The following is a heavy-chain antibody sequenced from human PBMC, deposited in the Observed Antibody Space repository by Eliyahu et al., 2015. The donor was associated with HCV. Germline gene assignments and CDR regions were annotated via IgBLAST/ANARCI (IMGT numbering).Heavy chain of an antibody. V-gene: IGHV1-69*15. CDR2: ILPVFGSS. J-gene: IGHJ1*01. CDR3: ATVRASATHRAEYFQH. D-gene: IGHD1-14*01. CDR1: GGTFRTLS. Sequence: EVKKPGSSVKVSCKASGGTFRTLSINWVRQAPGQGLEWMGRILPVFGSSNYAQKFQGRVSITADESTATAYLELNSLTSDRPGLFHCATVRASATHRAEYFQHWGPGTLVTVS.